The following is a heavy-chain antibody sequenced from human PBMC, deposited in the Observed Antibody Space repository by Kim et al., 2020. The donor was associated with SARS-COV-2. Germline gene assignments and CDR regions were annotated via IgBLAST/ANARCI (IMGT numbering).Heavy chain of an antibody. CDR1: GFSFDDCA. V-gene: IGHV3-9*01. CDR3: AKDRLLGVTSYYFDS. Sequence: GGSLRLSCAAYGFSFDDCAMHWVRQVPGKGLEWVSGISWNSGDIGYADSVKGRFTISRDNAKNSLYLHMNSLGPEDTALYYCAKDRLLGVTSYYFDSWGRGTLVTVSS. D-gene: IGHD1-26*01. J-gene: IGHJ4*02. CDR2: ISWNSGDI.